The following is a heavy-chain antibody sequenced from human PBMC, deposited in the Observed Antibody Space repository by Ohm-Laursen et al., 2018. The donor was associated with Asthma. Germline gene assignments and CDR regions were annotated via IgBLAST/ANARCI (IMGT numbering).Heavy chain of an antibody. V-gene: IGHV3-30*03. CDR1: GFTSSSYG. Sequence: SLRLSCAASGFTSSSYGMHWVRQAPGKGLEWVAVISYDGSNKYYADSVKGRFTISRDNSKNTLYLQMNSLRAEDTAVYYCARDSRSTYYYGSGFTLWGQGTLVTVSS. D-gene: IGHD3-10*01. CDR2: ISYDGSNK. CDR3: ARDSRSTYYYGSGFTL. J-gene: IGHJ4*02.